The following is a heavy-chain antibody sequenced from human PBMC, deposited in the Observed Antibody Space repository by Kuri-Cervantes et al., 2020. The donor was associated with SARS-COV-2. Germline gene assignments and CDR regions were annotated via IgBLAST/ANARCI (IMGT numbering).Heavy chain of an antibody. CDR2: IYYGGST. V-gene: IGHV4-39*01. D-gene: IGHD6-13*01. CDR3: ARHATGYSSSSYLGYYAMDV. J-gene: IGHJ6*04. Sequence: SETLSLTCTVSGGSISSTSSYWGWIRQPPGKGLECIGTIYYGGSTYYNPSLKSRITISVDTSKNQFSLGLSSVTAADTAVYYCARHATGYSSSSYLGYYAMDVWGKGTTVTVSS. CDR1: GGSISSTSSY.